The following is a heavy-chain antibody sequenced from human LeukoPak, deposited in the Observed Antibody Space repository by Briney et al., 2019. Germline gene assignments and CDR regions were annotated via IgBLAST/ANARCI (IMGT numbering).Heavy chain of an antibody. J-gene: IGHJ3*02. CDR1: GGSFSGYY. D-gene: IGHD6-13*01. CDR3: ARGRWGSSSWPLSSPAFDI. V-gene: IGHV4-34*01. CDR2: INHSGST. Sequence: ASETLSLTCAVYGGSFSGYYWSWIRQPPGKGLEWVGEINHSGSTNYNPSLKSRVTISVDTSKNQFSLKLSSVTAADTAVYYCARGRWGSSSWPLSSPAFDIWGQGTMVTVSS.